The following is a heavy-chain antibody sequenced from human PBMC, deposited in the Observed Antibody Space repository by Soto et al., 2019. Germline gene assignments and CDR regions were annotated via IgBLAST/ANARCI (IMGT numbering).Heavy chain of an antibody. CDR1: GYTFTGYY. Sequence: ASVKVSCKASGYTFTGYYMHWVRQAPGQGLEWMGWINPNSGGTNYAQKFQGWVTMTRDTSISTAYMELSRLRSDDTAVYYCARGGGRQEYYFDYWGQGTLVTVSS. D-gene: IGHD1-26*01. CDR2: INPNSGGT. V-gene: IGHV1-2*04. J-gene: IGHJ4*02. CDR3: ARGGGRQEYYFDY.